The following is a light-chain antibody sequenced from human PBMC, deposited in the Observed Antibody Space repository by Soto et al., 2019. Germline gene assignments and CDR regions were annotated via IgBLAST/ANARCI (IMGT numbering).Light chain of an antibody. CDR2: ENN. CDR3: GTWDIRAEVV. V-gene: IGLV1-51*02. Sequence: QSVLTQPPSMSAAPGQRVTISCSATSSDIENRFVSWYQLLPGTAPRLLIYENNKRPSGIPDRFSGSKSGTSATLDITGLQTGDEADYYCGTWDIRAEVVFGGGTKVTVL. J-gene: IGLJ2*01. CDR1: SSDIENRF.